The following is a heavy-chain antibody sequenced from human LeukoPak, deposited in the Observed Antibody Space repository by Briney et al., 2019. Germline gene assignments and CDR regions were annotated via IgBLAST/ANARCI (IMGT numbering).Heavy chain of an antibody. CDR1: GVSISSSNW. V-gene: IGHV4-4*02. CDR3: ASGRVGATNFDY. J-gene: IGHJ4*02. D-gene: IGHD1-26*01. CDR2: IYHSGST. Sequence: PSETLSLTCAVSGVSISSSNWWSWVSQPPGKGLEWIAEIYHSGSTNYSPSLKSRVTISVDKSKNQFSLKLSSVTAADTAVYYCASGRVGATNFDYWGQGTLVTVSS.